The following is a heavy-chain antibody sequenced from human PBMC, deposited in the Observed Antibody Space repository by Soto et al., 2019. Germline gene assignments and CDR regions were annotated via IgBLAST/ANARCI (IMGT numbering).Heavy chain of an antibody. J-gene: IGHJ6*02. CDR3: ARASPVVTDV. V-gene: IGHV4-30-4*01. CDR2: IYYSGST. CDR1: GGSISSGDYY. Sequence: QVQLQEAGPGLVKPSQTLSLTCTVSGGSISSGDYYWSWIRQPPGKGLEWIGYIYYSGSTPYNPSLTSRVTISVDSSNNQFSLKLSSVTAADTAVYYCARASPVVTDVWGQGTTVTVSS. D-gene: IGHD5-18*01.